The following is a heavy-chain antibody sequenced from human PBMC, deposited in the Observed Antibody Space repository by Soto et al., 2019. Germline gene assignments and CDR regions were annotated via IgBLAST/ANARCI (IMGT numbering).Heavy chain of an antibody. V-gene: IGHV4-59*01. CDR2: IYYSGST. CDR3: ARHSSGWYRWFDY. D-gene: IGHD6-19*01. Sequence: SETLSLTCTVYGGSISSYYWSWIRQPPGKGLEWIGYIYYSGSTNYNPSLKSRVTISVDTSKNQFSLKLSSVTAADTAVYYCARHSSGWYRWFDYWGQGTLVTVSS. J-gene: IGHJ4*02. CDR1: GGSISSYY.